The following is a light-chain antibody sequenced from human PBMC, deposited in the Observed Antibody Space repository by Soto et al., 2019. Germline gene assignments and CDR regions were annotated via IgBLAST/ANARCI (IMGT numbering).Light chain of an antibody. CDR3: QQSYSTLYT. CDR1: QRLRSY. J-gene: IGKJ2*01. V-gene: IGKV1-39*01. Sequence: DIPMTQSPSSLSASVGDRVTITCRASQRLRSYLNWYQQKPGKAPKLLIYAAASLQSGGPSRFSGSGSGTDFTLTISSLQPEDFATYYCQQSYSTLYTFGQGTKLEIK. CDR2: AAA.